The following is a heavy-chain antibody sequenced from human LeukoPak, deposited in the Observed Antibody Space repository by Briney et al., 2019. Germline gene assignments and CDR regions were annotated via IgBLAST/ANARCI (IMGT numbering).Heavy chain of an antibody. J-gene: IGHJ6*03. V-gene: IGHV6-1*01. CDR3: ARELGDYDFWSGYYIYYYYMDV. Sequence: SQTLSLTCAISGDSVSSNSAAWNWIRQSPSRGLEWLGRTYYRSKWYNDYAVSVKSRITINPDTSKNQFSLKLSSVTAADTAVYYCARELGDYDFWSGYYIYYYYMDVWGKGTTVTVSS. D-gene: IGHD3-3*01. CDR1: GDSVSSNSAA. CDR2: TYYRSKWYN.